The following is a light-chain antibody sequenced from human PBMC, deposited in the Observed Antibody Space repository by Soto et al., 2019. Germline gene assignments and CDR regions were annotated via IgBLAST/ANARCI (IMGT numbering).Light chain of an antibody. J-gene: IGLJ1*01. V-gene: IGLV1-40*01. CDR2: GNT. Sequence: QSFLTQPPSVSGAPGRRVTISCVGSSSNIGAGYDVHWYRQRPGTAPKLLIFGNTNRPSGVPDRFSGSKSGTSASLAITGLQAEDEADYYCQSYDSSLSTYVFGPGTKVTV. CDR1: SSNIGAGYD. CDR3: QSYDSSLSTYV.